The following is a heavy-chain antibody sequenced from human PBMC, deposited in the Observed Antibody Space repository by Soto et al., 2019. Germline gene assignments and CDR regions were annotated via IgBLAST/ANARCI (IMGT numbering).Heavy chain of an antibody. CDR3: ARDKSGPADY. J-gene: IGHJ4*02. D-gene: IGHD5-12*01. Sequence: PGGSLRLSCAASGFTFRNYWMHWVRQAPGKGLVWVSRITDDGSSTSYADSVKGRFTISRDNAKNTVYLQMNSLRGEDTAVYYCARDKSGPADYWGQGTLVTVSS. V-gene: IGHV3-74*01. CDR1: GFTFRNYW. CDR2: ITDDGSST.